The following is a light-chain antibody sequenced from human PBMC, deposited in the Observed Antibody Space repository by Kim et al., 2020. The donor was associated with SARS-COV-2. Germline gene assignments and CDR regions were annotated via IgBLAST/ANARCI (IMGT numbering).Light chain of an antibody. Sequence: ASVGDRVTITCRENKNIGTYLNWYQHKPGKAPQLLIYAASSLRSGVPSRFSGSGSGTDFTLTISSLQPDDFATYYCQQSYSTPLHSFGQGTKLEI. CDR3: QQSYSTPLHS. CDR1: KNIGTY. CDR2: AAS. J-gene: IGKJ2*03. V-gene: IGKV1-39*01.